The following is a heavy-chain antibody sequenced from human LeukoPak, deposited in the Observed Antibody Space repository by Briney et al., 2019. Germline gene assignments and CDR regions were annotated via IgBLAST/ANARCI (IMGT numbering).Heavy chain of an antibody. V-gene: IGHV3-48*03. Sequence: GGSLRLSCAASGLTFSSYEMNCVRQAPGKGLEWVSYISSSSSTIYYADSVTGRFTISRDNAKNSLYLLMNSLRAEDTAVYYCARDRGKGDAPYWYFDLWGRGTLVTVSS. CDR3: ARDRGKGDAPYWYFDL. CDR1: GLTFSSYE. CDR2: ISSSSSTI. D-gene: IGHD2-21*02. J-gene: IGHJ2*01.